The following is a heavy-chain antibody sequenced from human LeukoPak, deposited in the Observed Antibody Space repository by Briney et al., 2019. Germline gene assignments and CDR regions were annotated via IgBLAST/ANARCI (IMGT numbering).Heavy chain of an antibody. V-gene: IGHV3-74*01. Sequence: GGSLRLSCAASGFTFSSYWMHWVRHAPGKGLVWVSRINSDASSTSYADSVKGRFTISRDNAKNSLYPQMNSLRAEDTAVYYCARNLPAADYWGQGTLVTVSS. J-gene: IGHJ4*02. CDR3: ARNLPAADY. CDR1: GFTFSSYW. CDR2: INSDASST. D-gene: IGHD2-2*01.